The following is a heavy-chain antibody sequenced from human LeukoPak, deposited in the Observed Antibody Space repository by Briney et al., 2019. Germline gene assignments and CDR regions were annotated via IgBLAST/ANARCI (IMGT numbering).Heavy chain of an antibody. Sequence: SETLSLTCAVYGGSFSGYYWSWIRQPPGKGLEWIGEINHSGSTNYNPSLKSRVTISVDTSKNQFSLKLSSVTAADTAVYYCARHRYDYVWGSYRYTVYDYWGQGTLVTVSS. J-gene: IGHJ4*02. CDR2: INHSGST. CDR3: ARHRYDYVWGSYRYTVYDY. V-gene: IGHV4-34*01. D-gene: IGHD3-16*02. CDR1: GGSFSGYY.